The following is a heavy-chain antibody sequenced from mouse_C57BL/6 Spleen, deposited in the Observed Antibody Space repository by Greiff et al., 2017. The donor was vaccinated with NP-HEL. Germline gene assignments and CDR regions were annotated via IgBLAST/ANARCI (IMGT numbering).Heavy chain of an antibody. V-gene: IGHV5-17*01. CDR1: GFTFSDYG. CDR3: AINRGYYAMDY. CDR2: ISSGSSTI. J-gene: IGHJ4*01. D-gene: IGHD6-1*01. Sequence: EVQGVESGGGLVKPGGSLKLSCAASGFTFSDYGMHWVRQAPEKGLEWVAYISSGSSTIYYADTVKGRFTISRDNAKNTLFLQMTSLRSEDTAMYYCAINRGYYAMDYWGQGTSVTVSS.